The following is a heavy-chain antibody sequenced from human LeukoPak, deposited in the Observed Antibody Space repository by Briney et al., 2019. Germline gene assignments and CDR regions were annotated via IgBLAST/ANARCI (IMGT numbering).Heavy chain of an antibody. D-gene: IGHD2-21*01. V-gene: IGHV3-53*01. CDR2: IYSGGST. CDR3: AREGQVMAGALDY. J-gene: IGHJ4*02. CDR1: GFTLSNTY. Sequence: PGGSLRLSCAASGFTLSNTYMSWVRQAPGKGLEWVSVIYSGGSTYYSDSVKGRFTISRDNSKNTIYLQMNSVRAEDTAVYYCAREGQVMAGALDYWGQGTLVTVSS.